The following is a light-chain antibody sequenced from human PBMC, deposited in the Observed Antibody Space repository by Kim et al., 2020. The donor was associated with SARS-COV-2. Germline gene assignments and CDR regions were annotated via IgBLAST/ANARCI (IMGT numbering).Light chain of an antibody. CDR3: SSYTSSSTLDV. V-gene: IGLV2-14*03. Sequence: QSIPIYCTGTRSDVGGYNYVSWYQQHPGKAPKLMIYDVSNRPSGVSNRFSGSKSGNTASLTISGLQAEDEADYYCSSYTSSSTLDVFGTGTKVTVL. J-gene: IGLJ1*01. CDR1: RSDVGGYNY. CDR2: DVS.